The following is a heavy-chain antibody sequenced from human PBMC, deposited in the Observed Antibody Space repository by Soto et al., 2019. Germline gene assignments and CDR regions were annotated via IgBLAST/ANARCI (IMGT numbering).Heavy chain of an antibody. CDR2: ISGSGGLT. Sequence: EMQLLVSGGGLVQPGGSLRLSCAASGFPFSSYAMSWVRQAPGKGLEWVSGISGSGGLTYYADSVKGRFTISRDNSKNTLYMQMNSLIADDTAVYYCAKSLSASPKYFCDYGGQGTLVSVSS. V-gene: IGHV3-23*01. CDR3: AKSLSASPKYFCDY. CDR1: GFPFSSYA. J-gene: IGHJ4*02.